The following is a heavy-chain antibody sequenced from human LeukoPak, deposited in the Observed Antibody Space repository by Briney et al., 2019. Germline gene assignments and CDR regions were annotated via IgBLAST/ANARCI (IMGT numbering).Heavy chain of an antibody. CDR1: GYTFTSYD. J-gene: IGHJ5*02. V-gene: IGHV1-8*01. D-gene: IGHD3-10*01. CDR2: MDPNSGNT. CDR3: ARDASALLWFGELYWFDP. Sequence: ASVKVSCKASGYTFTSYDINWVRQATGQGLEWMGWMDPNSGNTGYAQKFQGRVTMTRNTSISTAYMELSSLRSEDTAVYYCARDASALLWFGELYWFDPWGQGTLVTVSS.